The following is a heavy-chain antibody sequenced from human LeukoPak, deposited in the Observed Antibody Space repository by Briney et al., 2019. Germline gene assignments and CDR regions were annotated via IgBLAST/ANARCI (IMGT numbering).Heavy chain of an antibody. CDR3: VPYYYDSSGYYSNWFDP. CDR1: GFTFSDYT. Sequence: GGSLRLSCAPPGFTFSDYTLSWVRKAPGKELEWVSSISSSSIYIYYADSVKGRFTISRDNAKNSLYLQMNSLRAEDTAVYYCVPYYYDSSGYYSNWFDPWGQGTLVTVSS. J-gene: IGHJ5*02. CDR2: ISSSSIYI. D-gene: IGHD3-22*01. V-gene: IGHV3-21*01.